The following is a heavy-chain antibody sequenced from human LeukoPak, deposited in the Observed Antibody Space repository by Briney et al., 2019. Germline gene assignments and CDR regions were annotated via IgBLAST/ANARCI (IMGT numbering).Heavy chain of an antibody. J-gene: IGHJ4*02. V-gene: IGHV4-38-2*02. CDR2: IYHSGST. CDR1: GYSISSGYY. CDR3: AREVMSGSWSSKHYFDY. D-gene: IGHD6-13*01. Sequence: PSETLSLTCTVSGYSISSGYYWGWIRQPPGKGLEWIGSIYHSGSTYYNPSLKSRVTISVDTSKNQFSLKLSSVTAADTAVYYCAREVMSGSWSSKHYFDYWGQGTLVTVSS.